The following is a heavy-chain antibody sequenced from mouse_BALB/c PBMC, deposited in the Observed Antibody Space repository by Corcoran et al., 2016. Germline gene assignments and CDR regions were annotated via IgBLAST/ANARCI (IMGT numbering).Heavy chain of an antibody. CDR2: INPYNDGT. CDR3: AREGRRGYFVV. V-gene: IGHV1S136*01. Sequence: EVQLQQSGPELVKPGASVKMSCKASGYTFTSYVMHWVKQKPGQGLEWIGYINPYNDGTKYNEKVKGKATLTSDKSSSTAYIELSSLTSEDSAVYYCAREGRRGYFVVWAAGTTVTVSS. CDR1: GYTFTSYV. J-gene: IGHJ1*01.